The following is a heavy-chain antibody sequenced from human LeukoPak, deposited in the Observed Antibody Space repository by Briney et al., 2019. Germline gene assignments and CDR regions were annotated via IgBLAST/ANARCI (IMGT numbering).Heavy chain of an antibody. J-gene: IGHJ4*02. CDR2: ISNSGSYI. CDR3: ANHLACGSTSCPPFDY. V-gene: IGHV3-21*01. CDR1: GFTFSSYW. Sequence: GGSLRLSCAASGFTFSSYWMSWVRQAPGKGLEWVSSISNSGSYIYYADSVKGRFTISRDNAKNSLYLQMNSLRAGDTAVYYCANHLACGSTSCPPFDYWGQGTLVTVSS. D-gene: IGHD2-2*01.